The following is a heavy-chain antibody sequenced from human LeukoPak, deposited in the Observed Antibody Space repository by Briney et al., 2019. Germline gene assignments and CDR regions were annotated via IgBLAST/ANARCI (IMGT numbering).Heavy chain of an antibody. CDR2: INPSGGST. CDR3: ARDQLYDSSGYYFDY. Sequence: ASVKVSCKASGYTFTSYYMHWVRQAPRQGLEWMGIINPSGGSTSYAQKFQGRVTMTRDMSTSTVYMELSSLRSEDTAVYYCARDQLYDSSGYYFDYWGQGTLVTVSS. CDR1: GYTFTSYY. J-gene: IGHJ4*02. D-gene: IGHD3-22*01. V-gene: IGHV1-46*01.